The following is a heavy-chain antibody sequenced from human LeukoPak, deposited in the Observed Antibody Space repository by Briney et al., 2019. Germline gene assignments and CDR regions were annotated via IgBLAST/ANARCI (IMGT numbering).Heavy chain of an antibody. J-gene: IGHJ4*02. CDR3: ARERNYYYFDY. Sequence: PGVSLRLSCAASGFSFGGYWMHWVRQAPGKGLSWVAGITNDGSKTGYADSVKGRLTISRDNAKNTLYLQVNSLRAEDTAVYYCARERNYYYFDYWGLGSLVTVSS. CDR2: ITNDGSKT. V-gene: IGHV3-74*01. CDR1: GFSFGGYW. D-gene: IGHD3-10*01.